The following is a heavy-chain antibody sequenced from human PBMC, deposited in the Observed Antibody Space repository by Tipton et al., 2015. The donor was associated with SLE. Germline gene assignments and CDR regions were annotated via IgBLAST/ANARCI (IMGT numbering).Heavy chain of an antibody. CDR1: GGSVNDYY. D-gene: IGHD1-7*01. CDR3: ARYGVTGTAFDI. V-gene: IGHV4-4*07. Sequence: TLSLTCTVSGGSVNDYYWSWIRQSAEKGLEWIGRMFSRVSTDYSPSLRDRVTMSIDASKNQFSLRLTSVTAADTAVYYCARYGVTGTAFDIWGQGTLVTVFS. CDR2: MFSRVST. J-gene: IGHJ4*02.